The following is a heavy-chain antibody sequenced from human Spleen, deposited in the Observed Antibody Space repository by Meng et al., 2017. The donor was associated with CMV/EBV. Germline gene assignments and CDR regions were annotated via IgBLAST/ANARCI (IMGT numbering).Heavy chain of an antibody. V-gene: IGHV3-21*01. CDR1: FTFSSYS. Sequence: FTFSSYSMNWVRQAPGKGLEWVSSISSSSSYIYYADSVKGRFTISRDNAKNSLYLQMSSMRAEDTAVYYCARDWGYCTTTSWQYFDYWGQGALVTVSS. CDR3: ARDWGYCTTTSWQYFDY. CDR2: ISSSSSYI. J-gene: IGHJ4*02. D-gene: IGHD2-2*01.